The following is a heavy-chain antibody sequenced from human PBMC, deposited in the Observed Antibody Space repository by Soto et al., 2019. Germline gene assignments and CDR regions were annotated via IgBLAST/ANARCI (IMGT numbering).Heavy chain of an antibody. CDR2: MSFDGSIK. V-gene: IGHV3-30*03. J-gene: IGHJ4*02. D-gene: IGHD2-15*01. Sequence: GGSLRLSCAASGFIFSSYGMNWVRQAPGKGLEWVAVMSFDGSIKYYADSVKGRFTISRDNSKNTLYPQMNSLRAEDTAVYYCARAEGGPLDYWGQGTLVTVSS. CDR3: ARAEGGPLDY. CDR1: GFIFSSYG.